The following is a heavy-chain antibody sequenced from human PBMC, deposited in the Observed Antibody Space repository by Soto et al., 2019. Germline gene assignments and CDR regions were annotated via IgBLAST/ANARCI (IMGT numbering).Heavy chain of an antibody. D-gene: IGHD4-17*01. Sequence: SSESLSLTCAVSGDSLSSPNWWAWVRQPPGKGLEWIGQIHDKGNTNFNPSLKSRITMSLDKPKNQFSLRLTSMTAADTAVYYCVRDSVTKRFDSWGQGILVTVSS. CDR1: GDSLSSPNW. J-gene: IGHJ4*02. V-gene: IGHV4-4*02. CDR3: VRDSVTKRFDS. CDR2: IHDKGNT.